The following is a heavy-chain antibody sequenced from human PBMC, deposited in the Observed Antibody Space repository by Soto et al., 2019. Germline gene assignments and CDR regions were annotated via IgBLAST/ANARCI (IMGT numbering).Heavy chain of an antibody. Sequence: QVQLQESGPGLVKPSQTLSLTCTVSGGSISSGGYYWSWIRQHPGKGLEWIGYIYYSGSTYYNPSLKSRVTXPIXXSXNQFSLKLSSVTAADTAVYYCARELRFGEDYYGMDVWGQGTTVTVSS. CDR3: ARELRFGEDYYGMDV. V-gene: IGHV4-31*03. J-gene: IGHJ6*02. CDR1: GGSISSGGYY. D-gene: IGHD3-10*01. CDR2: IYYSGST.